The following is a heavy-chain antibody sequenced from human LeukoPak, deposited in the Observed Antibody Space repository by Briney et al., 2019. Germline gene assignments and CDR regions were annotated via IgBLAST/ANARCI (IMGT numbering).Heavy chain of an antibody. J-gene: IGHJ6*03. CDR3: ARVIQLWFPYYYYYMDV. CDR1: GYTFTSYD. D-gene: IGHD5-18*01. CDR2: MNPNSGNT. V-gene: IGHV1-8*03. Sequence: VASVKVSCKASGYTFTSYDINWVRQATGQGLEWMGWMNPNSGNTGYAQKFQGRVTITRNTSISTAYMELSSLRSEDTAVYYCARVIQLWFPYYYYYMDVWGKGTTVTVSS.